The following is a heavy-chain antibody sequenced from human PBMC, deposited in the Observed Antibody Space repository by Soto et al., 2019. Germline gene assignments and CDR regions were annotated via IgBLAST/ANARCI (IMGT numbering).Heavy chain of an antibody. CDR1: ASSISSSTYY. CDR2: IYYSGST. J-gene: IGHJ4*02. D-gene: IGHD3-22*01. CDR3: ARIVVTWEYFDS. V-gene: IGHV4-39*01. Sequence: XQTRCLPCTVSASSISSSTYYWHWNRQPPVKGLQRTASIYYSGSTYHNPSLKSRVTTSVDTSKNQFSLNLCSVTAADTAVYYGARIVVTWEYFDSWGQGSLFSV.